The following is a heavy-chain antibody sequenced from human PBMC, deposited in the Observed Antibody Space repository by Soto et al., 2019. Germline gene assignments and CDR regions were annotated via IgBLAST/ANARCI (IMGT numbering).Heavy chain of an antibody. CDR1: GGSISSSSYY. CDR2: IYYSGST. J-gene: IGHJ4*02. D-gene: IGHD6-19*01. V-gene: IGHV4-39*01. CDR3: ARHALVYSSGIYYFDY. Sequence: SETLSLTCTVSGGSISSSSYYWGWIRQPPGKGLEWIGSIYYSGSTYYNPSLKSRVTISVDTSKNQFSLKLGSVTAADTAVYYCARHALVYSSGIYYFDYWGQGTLVTVSS.